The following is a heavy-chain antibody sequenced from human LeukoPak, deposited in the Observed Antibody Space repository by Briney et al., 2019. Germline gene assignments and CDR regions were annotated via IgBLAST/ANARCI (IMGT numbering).Heavy chain of an antibody. J-gene: IGHJ4*02. CDR2: ISSRATTI. CDR3: AGGYNGYDWSDY. CDR1: GRSLTDNY. D-gene: IGHD5-12*01. V-gene: IGHV3-11*01. Sequence: GGSLRLSCAASGRSLTDNYMNWMRQAPGKGLEWIAYISSRATTIKYADPVKGRITISRDTAKNTLYLHLNSLKSEDTALYFCAGGYNGYDWSDYWGQGALVTVSS.